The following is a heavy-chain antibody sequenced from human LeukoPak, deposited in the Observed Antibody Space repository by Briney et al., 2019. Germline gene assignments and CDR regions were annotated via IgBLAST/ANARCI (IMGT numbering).Heavy chain of an antibody. CDR3: ASDGFGFRRIVVVPAAIDS. CDR2: ISYDGSNK. V-gene: IGHV3-30-3*01. J-gene: IGHJ4*02. D-gene: IGHD2-2*01. CDR1: GFTFSSYA. Sequence: GRSLRLSCAASGFTFSSYAMHWVRQAPGKGLEGVAVISYDGSNKYYADSVKGRFTISRDNSKNTLYLQMNSLRAVDTAVYHCASDGFGFRRIVVVPAAIDSWGQGTLVTVYS.